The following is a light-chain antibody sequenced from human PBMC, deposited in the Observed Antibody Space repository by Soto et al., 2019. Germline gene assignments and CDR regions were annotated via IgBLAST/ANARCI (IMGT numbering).Light chain of an antibody. CDR2: LGS. V-gene: IGKV2-28*01. Sequence: DVVMTQSPLSLPVTPGEPASISCRSSQSLLHTYGYNYLDWYLQKPGQSPQLLIYLGSNRASGVPDRFSGSGSGTDFTLKISRVQAEDVGVYYCMQALHTPPVTFGGGTKLEIK. CDR3: MQALHTPPVT. CDR1: QSLLHTYGYNY. J-gene: IGKJ4*01.